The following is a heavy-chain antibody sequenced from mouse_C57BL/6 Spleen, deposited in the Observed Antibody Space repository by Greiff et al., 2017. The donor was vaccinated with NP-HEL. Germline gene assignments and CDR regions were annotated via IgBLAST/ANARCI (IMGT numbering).Heavy chain of an antibody. J-gene: IGHJ2*01. CDR2: ISNLAYSI. Sequence: EVQGVESGGGLVQPGGSLKLSCAASGFTFSDYGMAWVRQAPRKGPEWVAFISNLAYSIYYADTVTGRFTISRENAKNTLYLEMSSLRSEDTAMYYCARHEGDYFDYWGQGTTLTVSS. CDR1: GFTFSDYG. CDR3: ARHEGDYFDY. V-gene: IGHV5-15*01.